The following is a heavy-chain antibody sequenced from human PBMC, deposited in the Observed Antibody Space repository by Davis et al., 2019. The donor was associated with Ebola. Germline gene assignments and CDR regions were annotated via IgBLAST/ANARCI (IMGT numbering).Heavy chain of an antibody. CDR1: GFTFSSYA. J-gene: IGHJ6*02. Sequence: GGSLRLSCAASGFTFSSYAMSWVRQAPGKGLEWVSSISSSSSYIYYADSVKGRFTISRDNAKNSLYLQMNSLRAEDTAVYYCARLRGCSGGSCYSVPYGMDVWGQGTTVTVSS. CDR2: ISSSSSYI. V-gene: IGHV3-21*01. D-gene: IGHD2-15*01. CDR3: ARLRGCSGGSCYSVPYGMDV.